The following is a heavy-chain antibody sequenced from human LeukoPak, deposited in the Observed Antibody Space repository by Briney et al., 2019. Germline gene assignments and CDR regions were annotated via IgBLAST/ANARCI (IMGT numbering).Heavy chain of an antibody. CDR2: IYYSGGT. CDR1: GDSISSYY. J-gene: IGHJ4*02. V-gene: IGHV4-59*01. CDR3: ARSMAYYYGSGTHLPFDY. Sequence: PSETLSLTCTVSGDSISSYYWSWIRQPPGKGLEWIGYIYYSGGTNYNPSLKSRVTISVDTSKNQFSLKLSSVTAADTALYYCARSMAYYYGSGTHLPFDYWGQGTLVTVSS. D-gene: IGHD3-10*01.